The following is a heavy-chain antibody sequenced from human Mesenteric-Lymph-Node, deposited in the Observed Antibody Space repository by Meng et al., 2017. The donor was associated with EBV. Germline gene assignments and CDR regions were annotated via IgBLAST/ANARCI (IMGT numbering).Heavy chain of an antibody. CDR3: ARALYSGYDYFD. CDR2: ISYSGNT. Sequence: QVQVQEPGPGLVKPSQTLSLTCGVSGDSISGGGYYWSWIRQPPGKGLEWIGYISYSGNTYYNTSLKSRLTISLDTSKNQFSLKLKSVTAADTAVYYCARALYSGYDYFDWGQGTLVTVSS. CDR1: GDSISGGGYY. V-gene: IGHV4-30-4*01. J-gene: IGHJ1*01. D-gene: IGHD5-12*01.